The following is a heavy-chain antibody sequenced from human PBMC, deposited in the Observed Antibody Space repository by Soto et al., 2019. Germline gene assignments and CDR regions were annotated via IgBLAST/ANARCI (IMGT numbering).Heavy chain of an antibody. CDR2: IKSKTDGGTT. CDR3: TTDLSFGDWFDP. D-gene: IGHD3-10*01. Sequence: EVQLVESGGGLVKPGGSFGFSCEALGFTFSNAWWSWFRRPPGKGREWVGGIKSKTDGGTTDYAAPVKGRFTISRDDSKNTLYLQMNSLRTEDTAVYYCTTDLSFGDWFDPWGQGTLVTVSS. CDR1: GFTFSNAW. J-gene: IGHJ5*02. V-gene: IGHV3-15*01.